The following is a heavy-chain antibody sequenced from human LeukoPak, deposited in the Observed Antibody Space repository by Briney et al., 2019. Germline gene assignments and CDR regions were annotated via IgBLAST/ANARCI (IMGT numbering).Heavy chain of an antibody. J-gene: IGHJ5*02. CDR2: INHSGST. V-gene: IGHV4-34*01. CDR3: AGHGYSGYDCCP. CDR1: GGSFSGYY. D-gene: IGHD5-12*01. Sequence: SETLSLTCAVYGGSFSGYYWSWIRQPPGKGLEWIGEINHSGSTNYNPSLKSRVTISVDTSKNQFSLKLSSVTAADTAVYYCAGHGYSGYDCCPWGQGTLVTVSS.